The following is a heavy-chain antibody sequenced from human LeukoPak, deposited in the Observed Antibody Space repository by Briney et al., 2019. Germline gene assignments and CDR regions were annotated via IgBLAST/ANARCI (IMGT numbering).Heavy chain of an antibody. CDR1: GDSVSSNSAA. J-gene: IGHJ4*02. V-gene: IGHV6-1*01. D-gene: IGHD6-13*01. CDR2: TYYRSKWYN. Sequence: SQTLSLTCAISGDSVSSNSAAWNWIRQSPSGGLEWLGRTYYRSKWYNDYAVSVKSRITINPDTSKNQFSLQLNSVTPEDTAVYYCAREAYSSSWCFDYWGQGTLVTVSS. CDR3: AREAYSSSWCFDY.